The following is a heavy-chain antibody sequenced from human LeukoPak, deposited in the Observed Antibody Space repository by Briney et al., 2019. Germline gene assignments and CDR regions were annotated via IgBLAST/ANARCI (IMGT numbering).Heavy chain of an antibody. Sequence: SQTLSLTCAVSGDSNSSDGYSWSWIRQPPGKGLEWIGYIYHSGSTYYTPSLKSRVTISVDRSKNQFSLKLSSVTAADTAVYYCARETRYCSGGSCYSGMDVWGQGTTVTVSS. CDR3: ARETRYCSGGSCYSGMDV. J-gene: IGHJ6*02. CDR1: GDSNSSDGYS. V-gene: IGHV4-30-2*01. CDR2: IYHSGST. D-gene: IGHD2-15*01.